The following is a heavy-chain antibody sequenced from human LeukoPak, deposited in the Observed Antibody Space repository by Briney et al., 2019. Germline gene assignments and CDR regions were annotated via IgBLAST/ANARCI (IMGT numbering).Heavy chain of an antibody. CDR2: IYSSGTT. Sequence: SETLSLTCIVSGGSISSYSHYWGWIRQPPGKGLEWIGSIYSSGTTYYNPSLRSRLTISADTSKNLFSLKLGSVAAADTAVYYCARLLPYYDILTGYYMPHFDYWGQGTLVTVSS. V-gene: IGHV4-39*01. CDR3: ARLLPYYDILTGYYMPHFDY. D-gene: IGHD3-9*01. J-gene: IGHJ4*02. CDR1: GGSISSYSHY.